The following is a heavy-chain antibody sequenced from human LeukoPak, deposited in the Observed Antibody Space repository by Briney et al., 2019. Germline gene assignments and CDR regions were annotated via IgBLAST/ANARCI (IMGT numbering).Heavy chain of an antibody. Sequence: PSLTLSLTCAVSGDSVSSKNGAWNWIRQSPSRGLEWLGRTYYRSKWYNDYAESMEGRMTISQDTSKNQYSLHLNSVTPDDTAVYYCARDLGTTGWHTFDYWGQGTLVTVSS. V-gene: IGHV6-1*01. D-gene: IGHD6-19*01. CDR1: GDSVSSKNGA. CDR3: ARDLGTTGWHTFDY. J-gene: IGHJ4*02. CDR2: TYYRSKWYN.